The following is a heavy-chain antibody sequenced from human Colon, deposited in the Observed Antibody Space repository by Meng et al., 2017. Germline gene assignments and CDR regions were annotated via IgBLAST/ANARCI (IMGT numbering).Heavy chain of an antibody. V-gene: IGHV4-39*01. J-gene: IGHJ4*02. CDR1: GGSISSNGYY. Sequence: QLHRQAAGPGLVKPSGTLSPPCTVSGGSISSNGYYWDWVRQPPGKGLEWIGAIYHSGSTSYNPSLQSRVTMFVDTSKNQFSLMLTSVTATDTAVYYCARRRGGSGRDCWGQGTLVTVSS. D-gene: IGHD3-10*01. CDR2: IYHSGST. CDR3: ARRRGGSGRDC.